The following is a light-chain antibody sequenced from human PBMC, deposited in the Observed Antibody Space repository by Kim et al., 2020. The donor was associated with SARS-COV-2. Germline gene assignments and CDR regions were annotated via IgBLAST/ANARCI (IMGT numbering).Light chain of an antibody. Sequence: ASIGNRVILTGRASQSFDTWLAWYQQKPGKAPKLLIYDASTLESGVPSRFSGRASGTEFTLTISSLQPDDFATYYCQQYAGYIPTFGQGTKVDIK. CDR1: QSFDTW. CDR2: DAS. J-gene: IGKJ1*01. V-gene: IGKV1-5*01. CDR3: QQYAGYIPT.